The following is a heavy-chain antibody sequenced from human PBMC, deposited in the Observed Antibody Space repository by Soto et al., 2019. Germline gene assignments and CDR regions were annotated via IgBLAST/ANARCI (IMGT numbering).Heavy chain of an antibody. V-gene: IGHV3-74*01. CDR1: GFTFSGFW. J-gene: IGHJ6*02. CDR3: ARDLSYSSGGSMNY. D-gene: IGHD6-19*01. Sequence: PGGSLRLSCVASGFTFSGFWMHWVRQAPGKGLVWVSRINSDGSSTSYVDSVKGRFTISRDNAKNTLHLQMNSLRAADTAVYYCARDLSYSSGGSMNYWGQGTTVTVSS. CDR2: INSDGSST.